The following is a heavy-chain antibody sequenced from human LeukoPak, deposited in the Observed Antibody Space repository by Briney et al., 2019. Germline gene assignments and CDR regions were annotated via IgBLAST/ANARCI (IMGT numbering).Heavy chain of an antibody. CDR1: GGSISSYY. CDR2: INHSGST. J-gene: IGHJ4*02. V-gene: IGHV4-34*01. Sequence: PSETLSLTCTVSGGSISSYYWSWIRQPPGKGLEWIGEINHSGSTNYNPSLKSRVTISVDTSKNQFSLKLSSVTAADTAVYYCARAGNYGSGSIRYWGQGTLVTVSS. CDR3: ARAGNYGSGSIRY. D-gene: IGHD3-10*01.